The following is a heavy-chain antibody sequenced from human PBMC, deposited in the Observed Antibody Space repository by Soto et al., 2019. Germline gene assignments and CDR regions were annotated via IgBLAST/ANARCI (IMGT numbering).Heavy chain of an antibody. V-gene: IGHV1-69*13. CDR3: ARGDIVVVPAAIKPDYYYYGMDV. CDR2: IIPIFGTA. CDR1: GDTFTSSG. Sequence: SVKVSCKASGDTFTSSGISWVRQAPGQGLEWMGGIIPIFGTANYAQKFQGRVTITADESTSTAYMELSSLRSEDTAVYYCARGDIVVVPAAIKPDYYYYGMDVWGQGTTVTVSS. D-gene: IGHD2-2*01. J-gene: IGHJ6*02.